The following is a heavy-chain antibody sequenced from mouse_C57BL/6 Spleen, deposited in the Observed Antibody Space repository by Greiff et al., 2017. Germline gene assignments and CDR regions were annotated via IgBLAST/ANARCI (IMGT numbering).Heavy chain of an antibody. J-gene: IGHJ4*01. CDR1: GYSIPSGYY. V-gene: IGHV3-6*01. CDR3: ARGGYYYAMDY. CDR2: ISYDGSN. Sequence: VQLKESGPGLVKPSQSLSLTCSVTGYSIPSGYYWNWIRQFPGNKLEWMGYISYDGSNNYNPSLKNRISITRDTSKNQFFLKLNSVTTEDTATYYCARGGYYYAMDYWGQGTSVTVSS.